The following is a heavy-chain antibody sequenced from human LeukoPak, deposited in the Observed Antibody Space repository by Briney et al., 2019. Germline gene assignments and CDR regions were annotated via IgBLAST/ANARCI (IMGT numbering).Heavy chain of an antibody. J-gene: IGHJ4*02. CDR3: AKDDAESITMVRGVIISGFNY. D-gene: IGHD3-10*01. V-gene: IGHV3-23*01. CDR2: ISGSGGST. Sequence: GGSLRLSCAASGFTFSSYAMNWVRQAPGKGLEWVSIISGSGGSTYYADSVKGRFTISRDNSKNTLYLQMNSLRAEDTAVYYCAKDDAESITMVRGVIISGFNYWGQGTLVTVSS. CDR1: GFTFSSYA.